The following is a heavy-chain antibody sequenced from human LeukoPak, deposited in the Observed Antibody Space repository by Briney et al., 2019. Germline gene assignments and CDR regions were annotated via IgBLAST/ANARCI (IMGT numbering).Heavy chain of an antibody. D-gene: IGHD3-22*01. CDR1: GFTFSSYA. J-gene: IGHJ4*02. CDR3: ARQYYYDSSGLMYYFDY. Sequence: GGSLRLSCAASGFTFSSYAMHWVRQAPGKGLEWVAVISYDGSNKYYAGSVKGRFTISRDNSKNTLYLQMNSLRAEDTAVYFCARQYYYDSSGLMYYFDYWGQGTLVTVSS. V-gene: IGHV3-30-3*01. CDR2: ISYDGSNK.